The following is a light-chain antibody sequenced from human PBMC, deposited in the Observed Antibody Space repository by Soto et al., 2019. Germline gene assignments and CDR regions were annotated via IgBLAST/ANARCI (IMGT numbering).Light chain of an antibody. CDR2: GHN. J-gene: IGLJ3*02. CDR3: QSYDNSLSGSWV. CDR1: TSNIGNNA. Sequence: QSVLAQSPSASGTPGQRVTISCSGSTSNIGNNAVNWYQHLPGTAPKLLVYGHNQRPSGVPDRFSGSQSGTSASLAISGLQSEDEAHYYCQSYDNSLSGSWVFGGGTKVTVL. V-gene: IGLV1-44*01.